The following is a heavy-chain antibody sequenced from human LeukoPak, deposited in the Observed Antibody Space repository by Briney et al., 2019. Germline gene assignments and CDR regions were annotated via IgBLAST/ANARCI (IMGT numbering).Heavy chain of an antibody. CDR1: GFTFSSYA. CDR2: ISYDGSNK. CDR3: ARELSSYDYHYYGMDV. Sequence: GGSLRLSCAASGFTFSSYAMHWVRQAPGKGLEWVAVISYDGSNKYYADSVKGRFTISRDNSKNTLYLQMNSLRAEDTAVYYCARELSSYDYHYYGMDVWGQGTTVTVSS. J-gene: IGHJ6*02. V-gene: IGHV3-30-3*01. D-gene: IGHD5-12*01.